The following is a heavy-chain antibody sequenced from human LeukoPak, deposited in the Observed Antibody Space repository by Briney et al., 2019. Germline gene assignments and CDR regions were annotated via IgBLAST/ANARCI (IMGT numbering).Heavy chain of an antibody. V-gene: IGHV4-61*01. J-gene: IGHJ4*02. CDR1: GGSVSSGSYY. D-gene: IGHD3-3*01. CDR2: IYYSGST. Sequence: SETLSLTCTVSGGSVSSGSYYWRWIRQPPGKGLEWIGYIYYSGSTNYNPSLKSRVTISVDTSKNQFSLKLSSVTAADTAVYYCARVLRPTIMHFDYWGQGTLVTVSS. CDR3: ARVLRPTIMHFDY.